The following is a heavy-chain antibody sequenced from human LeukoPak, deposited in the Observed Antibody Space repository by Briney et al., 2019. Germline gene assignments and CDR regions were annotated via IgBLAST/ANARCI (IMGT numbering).Heavy chain of an antibody. Sequence: SETLSLTCTVSGGSISNSGGFYWSWIRQHPGDALEWIGFISYRGSTYYNPSLKSRVSMSVDTSRSQFSLRLTSVTDDDTAVYYCARISQSSGGFYYWGQGTLVTVSS. J-gene: IGHJ4*02. D-gene: IGHD2-15*01. CDR2: ISYRGST. V-gene: IGHV4-31*02. CDR1: GGSISNSGGFY. CDR3: ARISQSSGGFYY.